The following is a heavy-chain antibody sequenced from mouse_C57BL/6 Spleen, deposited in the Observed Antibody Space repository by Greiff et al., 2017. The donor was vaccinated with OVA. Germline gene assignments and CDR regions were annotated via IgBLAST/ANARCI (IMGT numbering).Heavy chain of an antibody. CDR1: GFNIKDDY. Sequence: EVQLQESGAELVRPGASVKLSCTASGFNIKDDYMHWVKQRPEQGLEWIGWIDPENGDTEYASKFQGKATITADTSSNTAYLQLSSLTSEDTAVYYCTTFDGSDYWGQGTTLTVSS. CDR2: IDPENGDT. CDR3: TTFDGSDY. V-gene: IGHV14-4*01. J-gene: IGHJ2*01. D-gene: IGHD2-3*01.